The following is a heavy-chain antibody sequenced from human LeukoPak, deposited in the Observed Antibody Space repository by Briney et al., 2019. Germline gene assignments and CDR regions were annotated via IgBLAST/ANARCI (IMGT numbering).Heavy chain of an antibody. Sequence: SGGSLRLSCSASGFTFSSYAMHWVRQAPGKGLECVSAISHDGDTTYYADSVKGRFTISRDNSENTLYLQMSSLRAEDTAVYYCAPGKFDYWGQGTLVTVSS. CDR2: ISHDGDTT. CDR1: GFTFSSYA. V-gene: IGHV3-64D*06. CDR3: APGKFDY. J-gene: IGHJ4*02.